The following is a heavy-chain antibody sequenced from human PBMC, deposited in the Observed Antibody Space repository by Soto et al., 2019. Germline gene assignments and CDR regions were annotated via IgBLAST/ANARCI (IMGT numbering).Heavy chain of an antibody. Sequence: QVQLVQSGAEVKKPGASVKVSCKASGYTFTRYAMHWVRQAPGQRLEWMGWINAGNGNTKYSQKFQGRVTITRDTXXXXXXXXXXXXXXXXXXXXXXXXXXXXXXXXGMDVWGQGTTVTVSS. CDR2: INAGNGNT. CDR3: XXXXXXXXXXGMDV. J-gene: IGHJ6*02. CDR1: GYTFTRYA. V-gene: IGHV1-3*01.